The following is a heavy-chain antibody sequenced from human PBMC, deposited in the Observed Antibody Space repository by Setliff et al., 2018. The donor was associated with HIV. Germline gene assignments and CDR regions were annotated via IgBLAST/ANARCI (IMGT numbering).Heavy chain of an antibody. CDR1: GGSISSGGHY. Sequence: KTSETLSLTCTVSGGSISSGGHYWNWIRQHPGKGLEWIGYIHYSGSTYYNPSLKSRVTISRDTSRNQLSLKLSSVNVTDTAVYYYAREEDSSGYYGKDAFDVWGQGTLVTVSS. J-gene: IGHJ3*01. CDR2: IHYSGST. V-gene: IGHV4-31*03. CDR3: AREEDSSGYYGKDAFDV. D-gene: IGHD3-22*01.